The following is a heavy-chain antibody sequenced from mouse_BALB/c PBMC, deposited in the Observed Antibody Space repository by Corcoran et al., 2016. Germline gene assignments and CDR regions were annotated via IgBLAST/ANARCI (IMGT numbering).Heavy chain of an antibody. J-gene: IGHJ3*01. CDR1: GFNIKDYY. V-gene: IGHV14-1*02. Sequence: EVQLQQSGAELVRPGALVKLSCNASGFNIKDYYMHWVKQRPEQGLEWIGWIDPENGNTIYDPKFQGKASITADTYSNTAYLQLSSLTSEDTAVYYCHITTVVEAYWGQGTLVTVSA. CDR3: HITTVVEAY. D-gene: IGHD1-1*01. CDR2: IDPENGNT.